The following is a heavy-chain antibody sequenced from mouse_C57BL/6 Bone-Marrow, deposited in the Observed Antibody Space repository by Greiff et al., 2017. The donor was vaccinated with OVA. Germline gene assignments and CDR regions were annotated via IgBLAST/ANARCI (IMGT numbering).Heavy chain of an antibody. D-gene: IGHD1-1*01. CDR2: SRNKANDYTT. V-gene: IGHV7-1*01. CDR1: GFTFSDFY. J-gene: IGHJ3*01. CDR3: ARDAVYYYGSSSFAY. Sequence: EVKLMESGGGLVQPGRSLRLSCATSGFTFSDFYMEWVRQAPGKGLAWIAASRNKANDYTTEYSASVTGRFIVSRDTSQSILYLQMNALRAEDTAIYYCARDAVYYYGSSSFAYWGQGTLVTVSA.